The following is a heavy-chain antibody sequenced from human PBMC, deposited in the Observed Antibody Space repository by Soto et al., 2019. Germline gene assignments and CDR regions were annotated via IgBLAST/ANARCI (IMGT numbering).Heavy chain of an antibody. J-gene: IGHJ6*04. D-gene: IGHD3-16*01. V-gene: IGHV1-69*08. CDR2: IIPILETA. Sequence: QVQLVQSGAEVKKPGSSVKVSCKASGGTFGRYTLSWLRQAPGQGLEWMGWIIPILETANYARRFQGRLTITADPSTGTAYMYPSGLPSDDTGVYYCERGEKLGGDLHVWGKGTPVTVSS. CDR3: ERGEKLGGDLHV. CDR1: GGTFGRYT.